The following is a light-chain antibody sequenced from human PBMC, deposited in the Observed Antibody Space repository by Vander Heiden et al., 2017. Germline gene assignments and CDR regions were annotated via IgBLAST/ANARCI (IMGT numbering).Light chain of an antibody. V-gene: IGKV3-11*01. CDR1: QSVSSY. Sequence: ESVLTQYPSTVALSPGERATLSCRASQSVSSYLAWYQQKPGQAPRLLIYDASNRATGIPARFSGSGSGTDFTLTISSLEPEDFAVYYCQQRSNWPPKYTFGQGTKLEIK. CDR3: QQRSNWPPKYT. J-gene: IGKJ2*01. CDR2: DAS.